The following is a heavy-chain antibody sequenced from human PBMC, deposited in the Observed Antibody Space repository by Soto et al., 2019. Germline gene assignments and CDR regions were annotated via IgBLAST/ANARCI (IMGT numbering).Heavy chain of an antibody. J-gene: IGHJ5*02. CDR3: ARVRPLGLTGVRRRRGWFDP. D-gene: IGHD1-20*01. V-gene: IGHV1-8*01. Sequence: QVQLVQSGAEVKKPGASVKVSCKASGYTFTSYDINWVRQATGQGLEWMGWMNPNSGNTGYAQKFQGRVTMTRNTSISTAYMELSSLRSEDTAVYYCARVRPLGLTGVRRRRGWFDPWGQGTLVTVSS. CDR2: MNPNSGNT. CDR1: GYTFTSYD.